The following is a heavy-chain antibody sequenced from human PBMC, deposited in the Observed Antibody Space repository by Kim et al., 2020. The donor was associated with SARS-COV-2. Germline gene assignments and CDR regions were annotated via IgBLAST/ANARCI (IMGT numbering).Heavy chain of an antibody. Sequence: GSLRLSCAASGFTFSSHSMNWVRQTPGKGLEWVSSISGSSSYIYYADSLKGRFTISRHNAKNSLFLEMNSLRVDDTAVYYCARGLTNTGSYSDVFDIWG. J-gene: IGHJ3*02. CDR3: ARGLTNTGSYSDVFDI. D-gene: IGHD1-26*01. CDR2: ISGSSSYI. CDR1: GFTFSSHS. V-gene: IGHV3-21*04.